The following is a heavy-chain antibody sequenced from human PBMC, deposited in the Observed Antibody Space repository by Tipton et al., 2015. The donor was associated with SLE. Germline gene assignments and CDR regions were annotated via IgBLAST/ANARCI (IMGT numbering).Heavy chain of an antibody. CDR2: IYTSGST. Sequence: TLSLTCTVSGGSISSYYWSWIRQPPGKGLEWIGYIYTSGSTNYNPSLKSRVTISVDTSKNQFSLKLSSVTAADTAVYYCAGMGVVSPDDWGQGTLVTVSS. V-gene: IGHV4-4*09. CDR3: AGMGVVSPDD. D-gene: IGHD4-23*01. CDR1: GGSISSYY. J-gene: IGHJ4*02.